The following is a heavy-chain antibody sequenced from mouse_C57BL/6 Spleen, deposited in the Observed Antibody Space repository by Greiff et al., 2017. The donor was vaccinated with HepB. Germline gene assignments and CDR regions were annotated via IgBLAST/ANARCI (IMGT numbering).Heavy chain of an antibody. CDR3: AIDGGNRFAY. V-gene: IGHV1-69*01. CDR2: IDPSDSDT. Sequence: QVQLQQPGAELVMPGASVKLSCKASGYTFTSYWMHWVKQRPGQGLEWIGEIDPSDSDTNYNQKFKGKATLTVDKSSSTAYMQLSSLTSEDSAVYYCAIDGGNRFAYWGQGTLVTVSA. D-gene: IGHD2-1*01. CDR1: GYTFTSYW. J-gene: IGHJ3*01.